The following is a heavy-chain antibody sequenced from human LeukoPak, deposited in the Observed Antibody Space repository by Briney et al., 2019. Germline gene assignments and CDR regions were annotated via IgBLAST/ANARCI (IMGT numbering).Heavy chain of an antibody. CDR3: ARASFVAPRGSTKYSGCRY. J-gene: IGHJ4*02. CDR2: INPSGGST. Sequence: ASVKVPCKASGYTFTSYYMHWVRQAPGQGLEWMGIINPSGGSTSYAQKFQGRVTMTRDTSTSTVYMELSSLRSEDTAVYYCARASFVAPRGSTKYSGCRYWGQGTLVTVSS. CDR1: GYTFTSYY. V-gene: IGHV1-46*01. D-gene: IGHD5-12*01.